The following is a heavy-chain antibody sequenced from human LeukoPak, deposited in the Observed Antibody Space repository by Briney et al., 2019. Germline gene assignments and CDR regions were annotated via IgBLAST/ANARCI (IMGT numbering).Heavy chain of an antibody. CDR2: IKQDGSEK. V-gene: IGHV3-7*01. Sequence: GGSLRLSCAASGFTSGTYWMSWVRQAPGEGLDWVANIKQDGSEKYYVDSVRGRFTISRDNAKNSLYLQMNSLRAEDTAVYYCARDRGSSGWYEFDYWGQGTLVTVSS. J-gene: IGHJ4*02. D-gene: IGHD6-19*01. CDR3: ARDRGSSGWYEFDY. CDR1: GFTSGTYW.